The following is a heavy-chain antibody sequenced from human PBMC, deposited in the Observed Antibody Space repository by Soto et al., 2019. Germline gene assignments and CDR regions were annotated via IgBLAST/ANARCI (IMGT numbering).Heavy chain of an antibody. V-gene: IGHV4-34*01. D-gene: IGHD3-22*01. J-gene: IGHJ4*02. CDR3: ARTGYYYDSSGQYYFDY. CDR1: GGSFSGYY. CDR2: INHSGST. Sequence: PSETLSLTCAVYGGSFSGYYWSWIRQPPGKGLEWIGEINHSGSTNYNPSLKSRVTISVDTSKNQFSLKLSSVTAADTAVYYCARTGYYYDSSGQYYFDYWGQGTLVTVSS.